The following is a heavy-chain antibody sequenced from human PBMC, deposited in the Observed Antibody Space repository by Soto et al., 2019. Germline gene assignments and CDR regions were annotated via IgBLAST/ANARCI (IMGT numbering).Heavy chain of an antibody. V-gene: IGHV1-8*01. CDR1: GYTFTSYD. CDR3: STVVTELERRNYYYYMDV. D-gene: IGHD1-1*01. J-gene: IGHJ6*03. CDR2: MNPNSGNT. Sequence: QVQLVQSGAEVKKPGASVKVSCKASGYTFTSYDINWVRQATGQGLEWMVWMNPNSGNTGYAQKFQGRVTMTRNTSISTAYMELSSLRSEDTAVYYGSTVVTELERRNYYYYMDVWGKGTTVTVSS.